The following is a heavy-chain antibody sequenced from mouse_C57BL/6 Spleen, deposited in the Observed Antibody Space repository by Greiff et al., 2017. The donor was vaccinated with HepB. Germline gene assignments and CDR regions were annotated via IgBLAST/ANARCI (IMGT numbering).Heavy chain of an antibody. J-gene: IGHJ2*01. Sequence: QVQLKQSGAELARPGASVKLSCKASGYTFTSYGISWVKQRTGQGLEWIGEIYPRSGNTYYNEKFKGKATLTADKSSSTAYMELRSLTSEDSAVYFCAHYGSSYLYYFDYWGQGTTLTVSS. CDR3: AHYGSSYLYYFDY. D-gene: IGHD1-1*01. CDR1: GYTFTSYG. V-gene: IGHV1-81*01. CDR2: IYPRSGNT.